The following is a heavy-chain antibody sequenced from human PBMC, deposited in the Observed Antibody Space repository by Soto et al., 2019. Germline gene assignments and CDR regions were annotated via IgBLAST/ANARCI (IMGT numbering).Heavy chain of an antibody. CDR2: ISNGGTT. V-gene: IGHV3-15*07. Sequence: EVQLVESGGGLLKPGESLRLSCAASGFSFSNAWMNWVRQAPGKGLEWVGRISNGGTTDYAAPVKGRFTISRDNSKNTLYLQMDSLKTEDTAVYYCSHGEGQFCDHWGQGTMVTVSS. CDR3: SHGEGQFCDH. D-gene: IGHD3-10*01. J-gene: IGHJ4*02. CDR1: GFSFSNAW.